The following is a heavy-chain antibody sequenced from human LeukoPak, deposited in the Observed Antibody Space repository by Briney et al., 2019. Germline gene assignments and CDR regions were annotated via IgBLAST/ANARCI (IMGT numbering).Heavy chain of an antibody. V-gene: IGHV4-34*01. Sequence: PSETLSLTCAVYGGSFSDYYWSWIRQPPGKGLEWIGEINHSGSTNYNPSLKSRVTMSVDTSKNQFSLKVSSVTAADTAVYYCARGLRLDYSYYFDYWGQGTLVTVSS. CDR1: GGSFSDYY. J-gene: IGHJ4*02. CDR3: ARGLRLDYSYYFDY. CDR2: INHSGST. D-gene: IGHD3-10*01.